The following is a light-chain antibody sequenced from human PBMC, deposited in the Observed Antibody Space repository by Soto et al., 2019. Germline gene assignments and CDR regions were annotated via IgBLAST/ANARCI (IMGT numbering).Light chain of an antibody. J-gene: IGLJ1*01. Sequence: QSVLTQPASVSGSPGQSITISCTGTGFDVGGYDYVSWYQQHPGKGPKLIISDVTNRPSGVSTRFSGSKSGNTASLTISGLQPEDEADYYSCSYTTSNTRQIVFGTGTKVTVL. V-gene: IGLV2-14*03. CDR2: DVT. CDR3: CSYTTSNTRQIV. CDR1: GFDVGGYDY.